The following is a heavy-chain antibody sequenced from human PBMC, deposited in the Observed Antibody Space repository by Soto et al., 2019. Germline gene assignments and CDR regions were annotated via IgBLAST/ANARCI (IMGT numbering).Heavy chain of an antibody. CDR3: ARSFTKSRRGGVAFDY. J-gene: IGHJ4*02. D-gene: IGHD3-3*01. V-gene: IGHV1-69*01. Sequence: QVQLVQSGAEVKKPGSSVKVSCTTSGGTISSFGMNWVRQAPGQGLEWMGGIVPIDGSTKYAEKFQGRVTITADASTSKVYMDLSSLRSEDTAVYYCARSFTKSRRGGVAFDYWGQGTLLTVSP. CDR1: GGTISSFG. CDR2: IVPIDGST.